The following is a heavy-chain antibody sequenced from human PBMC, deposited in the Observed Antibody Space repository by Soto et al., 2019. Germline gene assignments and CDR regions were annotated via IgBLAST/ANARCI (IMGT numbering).Heavy chain of an antibody. J-gene: IGHJ6*02. D-gene: IGHD2-15*01. CDR2: IPYTGGST. Sequence: PGGSLRLSCAASGFTFSNYAMTWVRQAPGKGLEWVSSIPYTGGSTYYADSVKGRFTISRDNSKNTLYLQMNSLRAEDTAVYYCAKDHGRGLWGYHYYVLDVWGQGTTVTVSS. CDR1: GFTFSNYA. V-gene: IGHV3-23*01. CDR3: AKDHGRGLWGYHYYVLDV.